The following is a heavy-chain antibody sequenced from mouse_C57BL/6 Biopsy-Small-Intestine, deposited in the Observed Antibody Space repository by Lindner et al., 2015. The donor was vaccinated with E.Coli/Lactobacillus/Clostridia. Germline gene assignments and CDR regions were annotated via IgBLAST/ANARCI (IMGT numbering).Heavy chain of an antibody. J-gene: IGHJ3*01. D-gene: IGHD2-4*01. CDR3: AGRARSDVDAYDF. Sequence: SVKVSCKASGGTFSTYAFSWVREAPGQGLEWMGRIIPILGLANYAQKFQGRVTITADKSTSTAYMELSSLRSADTAVYYCAGRARSDVDAYDFWGQGTMVTVSS. V-gene: IGHV1-74*01. CDR2: IIPILGLA. CDR1: GGTFSTYA.